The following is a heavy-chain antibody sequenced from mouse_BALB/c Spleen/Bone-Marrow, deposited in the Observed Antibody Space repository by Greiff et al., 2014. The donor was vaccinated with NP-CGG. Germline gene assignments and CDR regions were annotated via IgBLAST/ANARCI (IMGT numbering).Heavy chain of an antibody. CDR1: GYTFTDYT. Sequence: EVQLQQSGPELVMPGASVKISCKTSGYTFTDYTLHWVKQSHGKSLEWIGGVNPNIGDTSYNQKFKDKASLTVNKSSTTAYMELRSLTSEDSAVYYCARGRWYYWGQGTTLTVSS. D-gene: IGHD2-3*01. CDR3: ARGRWYY. J-gene: IGHJ2*01. V-gene: IGHV1-22*01. CDR2: VNPNIGDT.